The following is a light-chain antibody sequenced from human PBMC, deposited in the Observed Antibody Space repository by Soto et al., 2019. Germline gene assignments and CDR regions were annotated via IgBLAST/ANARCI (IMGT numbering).Light chain of an antibody. CDR1: SSDVGGYNH. Sequence: QSVLAQPRSVSGSPGQSVAVSCTGTSSDVGGYNHVSWYRQYPGEAPRLIIFDVTMRPSGVPDRFSGSKSGNTASLTISGLQAEDEADYYCCSYAGSDTHYVVGTGTKV. CDR2: DVT. V-gene: IGLV2-11*01. J-gene: IGLJ1*01. CDR3: CSYAGSDTHYV.